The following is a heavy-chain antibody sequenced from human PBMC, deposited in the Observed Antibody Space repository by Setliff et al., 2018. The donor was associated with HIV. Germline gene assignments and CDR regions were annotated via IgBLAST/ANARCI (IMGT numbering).Heavy chain of an antibody. D-gene: IGHD4-4*01. J-gene: IGHJ4*02. CDR1: GYTFTTYA. CDR3: APIDPFPHDYSNSSFDY. Sequence: ASVKVSCKASGYTFTTYAINWVRQAPGQGLEWMGWINTNTGNPTYAQVFAGRFVFSLDTSVSTAYLQISSLKAEDTAVYYCAPIDPFPHDYSNSSFDYWGQGTLVTVSS. CDR2: INTNTGNP. V-gene: IGHV7-4-1*02.